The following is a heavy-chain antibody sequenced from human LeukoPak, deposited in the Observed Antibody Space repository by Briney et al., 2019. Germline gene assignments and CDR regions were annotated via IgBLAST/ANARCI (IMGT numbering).Heavy chain of an antibody. J-gene: IGHJ4*02. CDR3: ATAVNYRFDY. CDR2: INPDGSTI. Sequence: GGSLRLSCAASGFTFSNYWVHWVRQAPGRGLVWVSRINPDGSTINYADSVKGRFTISRDNAKNTLYLQMNSLRAEDTAVYYCATAVNYRFDYWGQGTLVTVSS. CDR1: GFTFSNYW. D-gene: IGHD1-7*01. V-gene: IGHV3-74*01.